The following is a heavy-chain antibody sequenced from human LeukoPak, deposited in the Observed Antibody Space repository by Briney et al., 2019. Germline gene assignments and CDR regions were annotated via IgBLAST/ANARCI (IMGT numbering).Heavy chain of an antibody. Sequence: ASVKVSCKASGYTFSGSYMHWLRQAPGQGLGRMGWINPNGGVTNYAQKFQGRVTMTRDTYISTAYMDLSRLRSDDTDAYYYASDGGDGYNFYYWGQGTLVTVSS. V-gene: IGHV1-2*02. D-gene: IGHD5-24*01. J-gene: IGHJ4*02. CDR3: ASDGGDGYNFYY. CDR1: GYTFSGSY. CDR2: INPNGGVT.